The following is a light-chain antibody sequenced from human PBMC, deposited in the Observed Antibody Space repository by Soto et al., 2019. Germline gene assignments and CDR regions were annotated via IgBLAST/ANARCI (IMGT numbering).Light chain of an antibody. CDR1: QTINRY. CDR2: AAS. V-gene: IGKV1-39*01. CDR3: QQTYSSPWT. Sequence: IQMTQSPSSLSASVGDRVTITCRASQTINRYLSWYQQKPGKAPNLLISAASTLQAGVPSRFSGSESGTEFTLTISSPQPEDFATYYCQQTYSSPWTFGQGTKVEIK. J-gene: IGKJ1*01.